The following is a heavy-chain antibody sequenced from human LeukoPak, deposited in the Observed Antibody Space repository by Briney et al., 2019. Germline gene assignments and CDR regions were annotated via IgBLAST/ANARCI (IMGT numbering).Heavy chain of an antibody. CDR3: ARDLSSSWYYYYMDV. V-gene: IGHV4-59*01. CDR1: GGSISSYY. CDR2: IYYSGST. J-gene: IGHJ6*03. D-gene: IGHD6-13*01. Sequence: PSETLSLTCTVSGGSISSYYWSWIRQPPGKGLEWIGYIYYSGSTNYNPSLKSRVTISVDTSKNQFSLKPSSVTAADTAVYYCARDLSSSWYYYYMDVWGKGTTVTVSS.